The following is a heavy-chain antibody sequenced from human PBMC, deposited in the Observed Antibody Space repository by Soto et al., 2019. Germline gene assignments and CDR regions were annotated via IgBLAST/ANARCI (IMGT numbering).Heavy chain of an antibody. CDR2: IYYSGST. CDR3: ARSSEQYCSSTSCYFDFDY. V-gene: IGHV4-59*01. D-gene: IGHD2-2*01. Sequence: SETLSLTCTVSGGSISSYYWSWIRQPPGKGLEWIGYIYYSGSTNYNPSLKSRVTISVDRSKSQFSLKLSSVTAADTAVYYCARSSEQYCSSTSCYFDFDYWGQGTLVTVSS. CDR1: GGSISSYY. J-gene: IGHJ4*02.